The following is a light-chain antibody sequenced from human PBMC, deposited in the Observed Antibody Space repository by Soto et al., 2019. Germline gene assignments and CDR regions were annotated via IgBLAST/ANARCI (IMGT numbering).Light chain of an antibody. Sequence: ELVMTQSPATLSVSPGERAKLSCRASQSVSSNLAWYQQKPGQAPRLLIYAASTRATGIPARFSGSGSGTEFTLTISSLQSEDFAVYYCQQYNNWPVFGQGTKV. V-gene: IGKV3-15*01. CDR2: AAS. CDR1: QSVSSN. CDR3: QQYNNWPV. J-gene: IGKJ1*01.